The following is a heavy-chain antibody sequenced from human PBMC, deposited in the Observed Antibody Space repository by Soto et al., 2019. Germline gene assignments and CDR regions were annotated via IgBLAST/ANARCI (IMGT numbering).Heavy chain of an antibody. CDR3: ASRMFLRYYFDY. CDR1: GGSISSSSYY. D-gene: IGHD3-10*02. V-gene: IGHV4-39*01. Sequence: SETLSLTCTVSGGSISSSSYYWGWIRQPPGKGLEWIGSIYYSGSTYYNPSLKSRVTISVDTSKNQFSLKLSSVTAADTAVYYCASRMFLRYYFDYWGQGTLVTVSS. CDR2: IYYSGST. J-gene: IGHJ4*02.